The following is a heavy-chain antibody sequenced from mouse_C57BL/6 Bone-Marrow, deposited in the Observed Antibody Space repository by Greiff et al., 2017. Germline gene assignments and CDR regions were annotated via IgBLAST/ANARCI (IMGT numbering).Heavy chain of an antibody. CDR1: GYTFTDYY. J-gene: IGHJ2*01. V-gene: IGHV1-26*01. Sequence: VQLQQSGPELVKPGASVKISCKASGYTFTDYYMNWVKQSHGKSLEWIGDINPNNGGTSYNQKFKGKATLTVDKSSSTAYMELRSLTSEDSAVYYCARRGNYVDYWGQGTTLTVSS. CDR3: ARRGNYVDY. CDR2: INPNNGGT.